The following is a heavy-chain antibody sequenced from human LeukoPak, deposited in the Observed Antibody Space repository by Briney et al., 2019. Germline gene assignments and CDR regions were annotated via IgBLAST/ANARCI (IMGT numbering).Heavy chain of an antibody. CDR2: ISASGGST. CDR1: GFTFSSYA. CDR3: AKGPYSAFDI. J-gene: IGHJ3*02. D-gene: IGHD2-15*01. V-gene: IGHV3-23*01. Sequence: GASLRPSCAASGFTFSSYAMSWVRQAPGKGLEWVSTISASGGSTYYADSVKGRFTISRDNAKNALYLQMNGLRAEDTGVYYCAKGPYSAFDIWGQGTMVTVSS.